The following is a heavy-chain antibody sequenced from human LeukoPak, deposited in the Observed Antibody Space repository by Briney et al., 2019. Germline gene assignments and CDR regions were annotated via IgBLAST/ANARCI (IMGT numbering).Heavy chain of an antibody. Sequence: PSETLSLTCTVSGGSISSYYWSWTRQPPGKGLEWIGYTYTSGSTNYNPSLKSRVTISVDTSKNQFSLKLSSVTAADTAVYYCARHPYSSSSSSSYYMDVWGRGTTVTVSS. CDR3: ARHPYSSSSSSSYYMDV. D-gene: IGHD6-6*01. CDR1: GGSISSYY. V-gene: IGHV4-4*09. J-gene: IGHJ6*03. CDR2: TYTSGST.